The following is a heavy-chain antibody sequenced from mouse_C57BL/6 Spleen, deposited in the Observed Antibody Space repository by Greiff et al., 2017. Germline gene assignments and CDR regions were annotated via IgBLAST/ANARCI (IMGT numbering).Heavy chain of an antibody. CDR3: ARKIYYDPYYAMDY. J-gene: IGHJ4*01. Sequence: VHVKQSGPELVKPGASVKISCKASGYSFTDYNMNWVKQSNGKSLEWIGVINPNYGTTSYNQKFKGKATLTVDQSSSTAYMQLNSLTSEDSAVYYCARKIYYDPYYAMDYWGQGTSVTVSS. D-gene: IGHD2-4*01. CDR1: GYSFTDYN. CDR2: INPNYGTT. V-gene: IGHV1-39*01.